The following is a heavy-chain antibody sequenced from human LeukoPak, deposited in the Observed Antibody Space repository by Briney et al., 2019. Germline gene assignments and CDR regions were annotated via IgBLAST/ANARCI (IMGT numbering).Heavy chain of an antibody. D-gene: IGHD4-17*01. V-gene: IGHV4-59*08. J-gene: IGHJ3*02. CDR3: ARHLNAYGDYRLWAFDI. Sequence: SETLSLTCTVSGGSISSYYWSWIRQPPGKGLEWIGYIYYSGSTYYNPSLKSRVTISVDTSKNQFSLKLSSVTAADTAVYYCARHLNAYGDYRLWAFDIWGQGTMVTVSS. CDR2: IYYSGST. CDR1: GGSISSYY.